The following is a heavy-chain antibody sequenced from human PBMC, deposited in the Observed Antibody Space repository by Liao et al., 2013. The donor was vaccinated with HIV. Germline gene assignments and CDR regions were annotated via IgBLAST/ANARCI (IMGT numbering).Heavy chain of an antibody. CDR3: ARDNWGSYYMDV. D-gene: IGHD7-27*01. CDR1: GGSFSGYY. J-gene: IGHJ6*03. Sequence: QVQLQQWGAGLLKPSETLSLTCAVYGGSFSGYYWSWIRQPPGKGLEWIGEINHSGSTNYNPSLKSRVTISVDTSKNQFSLKLSSVTAADTALYYCARDNWGSYYMDVWGQRDHGHRLL. V-gene: IGHV4-34*01. CDR2: INHSGST.